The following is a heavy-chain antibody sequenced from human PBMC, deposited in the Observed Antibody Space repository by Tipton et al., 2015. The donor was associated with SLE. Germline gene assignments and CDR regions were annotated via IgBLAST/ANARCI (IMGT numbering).Heavy chain of an antibody. J-gene: IGHJ6*02. D-gene: IGHD5-24*01. CDR1: KFIFSDYY. CDR3: ARVRPTVWNGYSGGMDV. CDR2: ISSSGKTI. V-gene: IGHV3-11*01. Sequence: GSLRLSCAASKFIFSDYYMSWIRRAPGKGLECLSYISSSGKTIYYADSVRGRFTISRDNAKSSLYLEMSSLRAGDTAVYYCARVRPTVWNGYSGGMDVWGQGTTVTVSS.